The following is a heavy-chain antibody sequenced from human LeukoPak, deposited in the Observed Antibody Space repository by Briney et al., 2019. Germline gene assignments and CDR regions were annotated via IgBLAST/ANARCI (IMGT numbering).Heavy chain of an antibody. Sequence: PGGSLRLSCAASGFTFSSYGMHWVRQAPGKGLEWVAVISYDGSNKYYADSVKGRFTISRDNSKNTLYLQMNSLRAEDTAVYYCAKDLSSGWYNDAFDIWGQGTMVTVSS. V-gene: IGHV3-30*18. CDR2: ISYDGSNK. CDR3: AKDLSSGWYNDAFDI. CDR1: GFTFSSYG. D-gene: IGHD6-19*01. J-gene: IGHJ3*02.